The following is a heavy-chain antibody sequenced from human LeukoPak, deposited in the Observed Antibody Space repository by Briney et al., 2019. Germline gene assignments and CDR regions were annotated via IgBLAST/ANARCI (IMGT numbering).Heavy chain of an antibody. J-gene: IGHJ4*02. D-gene: IGHD5-18*01. CDR2: IYPGDSDT. Sequence: EASVKVSCKASGYTFTSFGISWVRQAPGQGLEWMGIIYPGDSDTRYSPSFQGQVTISADKSITTAYLQWSSLKASDTAMYYCARPTDNYAFGYWGQGTLVTVSS. CDR3: ARPTDNYAFGY. V-gene: IGHV5-51*01. CDR1: GYTFTSFG.